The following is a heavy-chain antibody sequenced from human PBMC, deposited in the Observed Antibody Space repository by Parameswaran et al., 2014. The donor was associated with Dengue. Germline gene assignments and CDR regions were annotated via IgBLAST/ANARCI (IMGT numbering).Heavy chain of an antibody. CDR2: IGGSGGRT. V-gene: IGHV3-23*01. J-gene: IGHJ6*02. D-gene: IGHD3-22*01. CDR3: GKVGSSYDSNGYPYYYYVMDV. Sequence: VRQAPGKGLEWVSSIGGSGGRTYYADSVKGRFTISRDNSKNTLYLEMLSLRAEDSAVYYCGKVGSSYDSNGYPYYYYVMDVWGQGTTVTVSS.